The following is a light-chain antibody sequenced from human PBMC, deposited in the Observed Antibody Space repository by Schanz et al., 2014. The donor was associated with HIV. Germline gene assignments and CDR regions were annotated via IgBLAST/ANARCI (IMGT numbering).Light chain of an antibody. J-gene: IGLJ2*01. CDR3: SSYAGSGTLV. V-gene: IGLV2-23*02. CDR2: EVT. Sequence: QSALTQPASVSGSPGQSITVSCTGTSSDVGSYNLVSWYQHLPGKAPKLMIYEVTKRPSGVSNRFSGSKSGNTASLTISGLQAEDEADYYCSSYAGSGTLVFGGGTKLTVL. CDR1: SSDVGSYNL.